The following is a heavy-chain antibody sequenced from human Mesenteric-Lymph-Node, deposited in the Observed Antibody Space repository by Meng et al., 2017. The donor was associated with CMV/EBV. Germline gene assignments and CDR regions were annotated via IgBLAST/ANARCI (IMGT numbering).Heavy chain of an antibody. D-gene: IGHD2-15*01. Sequence: GESLKISCAASGYTFTTYQMNWVRQAPGKGLEWVANINQDGSETYYVGSVEGRFTISRDNDKNLLFLQMNSLRVEDTALYWCARERGTGVSGSFYPGMNVWGQGTTVTVSS. CDR3: ARERGTGVSGSFYPGMNV. CDR1: GYTFTTYQ. CDR2: INQDGSET. V-gene: IGHV3-7*01. J-gene: IGHJ6*02.